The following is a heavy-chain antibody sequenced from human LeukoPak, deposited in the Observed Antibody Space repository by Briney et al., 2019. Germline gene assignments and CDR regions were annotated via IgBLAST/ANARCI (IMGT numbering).Heavy chain of an antibody. J-gene: IGHJ6*02. Sequence: GGSLRLSCAASGFTFSDYYMSWIRQAPGKGLEWVSYISSSGSTIYYTDSVKGRFTISRDNAKNSLCLQMNSLRAEDTAVYYCARDLQCIAARRLIYYYCMDVWGQGTTVTVSS. V-gene: IGHV3-11*01. D-gene: IGHD6-6*01. CDR1: GFTFSDYY. CDR3: ARDLQCIAARRLIYYYCMDV. CDR2: ISSSGSTI.